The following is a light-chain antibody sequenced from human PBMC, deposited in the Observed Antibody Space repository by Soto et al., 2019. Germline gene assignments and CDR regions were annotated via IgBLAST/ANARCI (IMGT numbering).Light chain of an antibody. CDR1: QSVSSSY. J-gene: IGKJ1*01. Sequence: EIVLTQSPGTLSLSPLEISTLSCMSSQSVSSSYLAWYQQKPGQAPRLLIYGASSRATGIPDRFSGSGSGTDFTLTISRLEPEDFAVYYCQQYGSSPLWTFGQGTKVDIK. CDR3: QQYGSSPLWT. V-gene: IGKV3-20*01. CDR2: GAS.